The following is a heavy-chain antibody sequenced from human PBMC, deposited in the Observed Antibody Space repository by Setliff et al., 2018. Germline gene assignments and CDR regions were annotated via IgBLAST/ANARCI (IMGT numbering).Heavy chain of an antibody. D-gene: IGHD2-8*02. J-gene: IGHJ5*02. CDR1: GFTFSSYW. Sequence: GGSLRLSCAASGFTFSSYWMSWVRQAPGKGLEWVANIKQDGGEKYYVGSVKGRFTISRDNANNLLCLHMSSLRAEDTAVYYCARDFSTGSSSWGQGTLVTVPQ. CDR3: ARDFSTGSSS. V-gene: IGHV3-7*03. CDR2: IKQDGGEK.